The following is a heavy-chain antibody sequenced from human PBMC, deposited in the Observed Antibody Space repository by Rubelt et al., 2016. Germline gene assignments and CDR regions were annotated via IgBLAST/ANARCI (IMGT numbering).Heavy chain of an antibody. CDR1: GFTVSSNY. V-gene: IGHV3-23*04. CDR3: ATDRFRWRH. D-gene: IGHD5-24*01. J-gene: IGHJ4*02. CDR2: ISGSGGST. Sequence: EVQLVESGGGLVQPGGSLRLSCAASGFTVSSNYMSWVRQAPGKGLEWVSAISGSGGSTYYADSVKGRFTISRDNSKNTLYLQRNSLRAEDTAVYYCATDRFRWRHWGQGTLVTVSS.